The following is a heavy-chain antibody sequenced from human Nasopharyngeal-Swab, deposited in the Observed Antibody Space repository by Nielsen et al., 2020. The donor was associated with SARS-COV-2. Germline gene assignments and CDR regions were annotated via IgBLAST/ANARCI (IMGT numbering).Heavy chain of an antibody. J-gene: IGHJ6*02. CDR1: GGSISSYY. D-gene: IGHD2-21*02. CDR2: IYYSGST. V-gene: IGHV4-59*01. CDR3: ARDGSGIGVTPNGMDV. Sequence: SETLSLTCTVSGGSISSYYWSWIRQLPGKGLEWIGYIYYSGSTNYNPSLKSRVTISVDTSKNKFSLKLSSVTAAYTAVYYCARDGSGIGVTPNGMDVWGQGTAVTVSS.